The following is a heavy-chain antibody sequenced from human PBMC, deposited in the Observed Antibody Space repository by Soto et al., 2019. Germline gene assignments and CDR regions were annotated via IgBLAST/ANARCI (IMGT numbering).Heavy chain of an antibody. J-gene: IGHJ3*01. CDR1: GGSISSGGYY. CDR3: EREARDGYNYLNDAFDX. V-gene: IGHV4-31*03. D-gene: IGHD5-12*01. CDR2: IYYSGST. Sequence: TLSLTGTVSGGSISSGGYYWSWIRQHPGKGLDWIGYIYYSGSTCYNPSLKSRVSISVDTSKNQFSLKLSAVTAADTAVYYCEREARDGYNYLNDAFDXWGQGTMVTVS.